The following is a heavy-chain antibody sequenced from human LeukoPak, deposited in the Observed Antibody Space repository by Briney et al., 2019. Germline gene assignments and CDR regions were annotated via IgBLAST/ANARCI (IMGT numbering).Heavy chain of an antibody. D-gene: IGHD3-16*01. V-gene: IGHV4-59*01. CDR2: IYYSGST. CDR3: AREGERGYGMDV. Sequence: PSETLSLTCTVSGGSISSYYWSWIRQPPGKGLEWIGYIYYSGSTNYNPSLKSRVTISVDTSKNQFSLKLSSVTAADTAVYYCAREGERGYGMDVWGQGTTVTVSS. CDR1: GGSISSYY. J-gene: IGHJ6*02.